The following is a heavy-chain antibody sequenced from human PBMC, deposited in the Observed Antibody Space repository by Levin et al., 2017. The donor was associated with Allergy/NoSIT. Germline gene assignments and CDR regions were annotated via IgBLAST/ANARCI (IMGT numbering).Heavy chain of an antibody. J-gene: IGHJ4*02. V-gene: IGHV3-48*01. D-gene: IGHD4-17*01. Sequence: QTGGSLRLSCAASGLTFSSYSMNWVRQAPGKGLEWISYISSRSDNIYYADSVKGRFTISRDNAKNSLFLQMNSLTAEDTAVYYCASGTTVTPYYFDYWGRGTLVTVSS. CDR1: GLTFSSYS. CDR2: ISSRSDNI. CDR3: ASGTTVTPYYFDY.